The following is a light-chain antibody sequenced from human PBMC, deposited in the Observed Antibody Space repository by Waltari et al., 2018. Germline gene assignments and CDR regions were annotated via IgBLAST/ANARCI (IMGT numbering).Light chain of an antibody. Sequence: DIQMTQSPSSLSASVGDSVSVTCRASQSITYDLNWYQQKPGKAPKLLIYGAPSLESGVPSRFSGSGSGRDFTLTISSLLPEDFATYYCQQSYRTPYTFGQGTTLEIK. CDR2: GAP. V-gene: IGKV1-39*01. J-gene: IGKJ2*01. CDR3: QQSYRTPYT. CDR1: QSITYD.